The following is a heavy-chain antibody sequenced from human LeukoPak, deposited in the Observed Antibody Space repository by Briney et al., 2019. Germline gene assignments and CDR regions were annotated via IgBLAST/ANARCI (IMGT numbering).Heavy chain of an antibody. CDR1: GGSISSGGYY. Sequence: SETLSLTCTVSGGSISSGGYYWSWIRQHPGTGLEWIGYIYYSGSTYYNPSLKSRLTMSVDTSKNQFSLKLSSVTAVDTAVYFCASPGYCTGGACAVVWGQGTTVTVSS. J-gene: IGHJ6*02. V-gene: IGHV4-31*03. CDR2: IYYSGST. D-gene: IGHD2-8*02. CDR3: ASPGYCTGGACAVV.